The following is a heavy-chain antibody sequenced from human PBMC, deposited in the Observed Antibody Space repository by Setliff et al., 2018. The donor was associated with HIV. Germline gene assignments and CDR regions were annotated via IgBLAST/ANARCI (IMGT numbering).Heavy chain of an antibody. D-gene: IGHD1-26*01. CDR2: IIPMFAKA. J-gene: IGHJ3*02. Sequence: RASVKVSCKASGYTFIGHYIHWVRQAPGQGLEWTGGIIPMFAKANYAQNLQDRVTITTDESTSTAYMELSSLRSEDTALYYCARGQSQGYAYSGSYGAFDIWGQGTMVTVSS. V-gene: IGHV1-69*05. CDR3: ARGQSQGYAYSGSYGAFDI. CDR1: GYTFIGHY.